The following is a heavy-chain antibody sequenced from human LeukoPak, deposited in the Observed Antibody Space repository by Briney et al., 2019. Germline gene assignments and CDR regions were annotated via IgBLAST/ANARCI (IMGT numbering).Heavy chain of an antibody. Sequence: PSETLSLTCTVSGGSISSSSYYWGWIRQPPGKGLEWIGSIYYSGSTYYNPSLKSRVTISVDTSKNQFSLKLSSVTAADTAVYYCSSLSYYYYGMDVWGQGTTVTVSS. CDR3: SSLSYYYYGMDV. CDR1: GGSISSSSYY. CDR2: IYYSGST. J-gene: IGHJ6*02. D-gene: IGHD2-2*01. V-gene: IGHV4-39*07.